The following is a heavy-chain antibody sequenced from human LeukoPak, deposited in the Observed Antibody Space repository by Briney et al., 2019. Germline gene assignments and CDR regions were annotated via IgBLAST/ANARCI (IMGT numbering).Heavy chain of an antibody. CDR3: ARDEIAVADSRYMDV. CDR1: GGSISSYY. J-gene: IGHJ6*03. V-gene: IGHV4-59*01. Sequence: SETLSLTCTVSGGSISSYYWSWIRQPPGKGLELIGYIYYSGSTNYNPSLKSRVTISVDTSKNQFSLKLSSVTAADTAVYYCARDEIAVADSRYMDVWGKGTTVTVSS. CDR2: IYYSGST. D-gene: IGHD6-19*01.